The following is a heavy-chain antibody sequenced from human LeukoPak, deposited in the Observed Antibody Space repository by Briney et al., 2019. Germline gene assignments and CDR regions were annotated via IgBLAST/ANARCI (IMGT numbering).Heavy chain of an antibody. Sequence: SETLSLTRTVSGGSMTNYYWSWIRQPAGKGLEWIGRIFSSGNINYNPSLKSRVTMSIDTSKNQFSLKLNSVTAADTAVYYCAKMGSGWYSGNYWGQGTLVTVSS. CDR2: IFSSGNI. V-gene: IGHV4-4*07. CDR1: GGSMTNYY. D-gene: IGHD6-19*01. J-gene: IGHJ4*02. CDR3: AKMGSGWYSGNY.